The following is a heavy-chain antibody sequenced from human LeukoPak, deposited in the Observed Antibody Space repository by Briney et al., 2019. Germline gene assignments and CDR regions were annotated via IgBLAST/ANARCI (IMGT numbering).Heavy chain of an antibody. CDR3: ARAPSEIGGYYPEYFRH. D-gene: IGHD3-22*01. CDR1: GFTFSSYW. Sequence: GGSLRLSCAASGFTFSSYWMHWVRQAPGKGLVWVSRIKSDGSTRYADSVKGRFTISRDNAKNTVSLQMTSLRAEDTGVYYCARAPSEIGGYYPEYFRHWGQGTLVTVSS. V-gene: IGHV3-74*01. CDR2: IKSDGST. J-gene: IGHJ1*01.